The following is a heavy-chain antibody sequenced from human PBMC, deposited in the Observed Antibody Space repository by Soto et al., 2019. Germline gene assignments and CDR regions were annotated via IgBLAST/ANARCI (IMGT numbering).Heavy chain of an antibody. Sequence: EVQLVESGGGLVQPGGSLKLSCAASGFTFSSSAMHWVRQASGKGLEWVGRIRSKGNNYATAYGASLKGRFTISRDDSKNTAYLQMNSLNTEDTAVYDCSRQASDFWSGKPQYYMDVWGKGTTVTVSS. D-gene: IGHD3-3*01. CDR3: SRQASDFWSGKPQYYMDV. CDR1: GFTFSSSA. J-gene: IGHJ6*03. V-gene: IGHV3-73*01. CDR2: IRSKGNNYAT.